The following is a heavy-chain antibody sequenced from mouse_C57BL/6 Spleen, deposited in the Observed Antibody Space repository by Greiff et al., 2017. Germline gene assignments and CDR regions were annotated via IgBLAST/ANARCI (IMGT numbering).Heavy chain of an antibody. D-gene: IGHD2-4*01. CDR2: ISYDGSN. J-gene: IGHJ4*01. CDR3: ARDNYDYDAYYAMDY. CDR1: GYSITSGSY. V-gene: IGHV3-6*01. Sequence: DVKLQESGPGLVKPSQSLSLTCSVTGYSITSGSYWNWIRQFPGNKLEWMGYISYDGSNNYNPSLKNRISITRDTSKNQFFLKLNSVTTEDTATYYCARDNYDYDAYYAMDYWGQGTSVTVSS.